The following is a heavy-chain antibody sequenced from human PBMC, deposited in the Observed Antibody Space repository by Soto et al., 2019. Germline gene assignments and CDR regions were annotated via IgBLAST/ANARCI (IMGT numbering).Heavy chain of an antibody. V-gene: IGHV4-34*02. Sequence: HVQLQQWGAGLLKPSETLSLTCAVYGGSVSNHYWSWIRQPPGKGLEWIGEINHSGSTNYNPSLKSRVTISVDPSKNQFSLKVRSVTAADTAVYYCARGLYCSGGSCYSIASFDYWGQGTLVTVSS. J-gene: IGHJ4*02. D-gene: IGHD2-15*01. CDR3: ARGLYCSGGSCYSIASFDY. CDR1: GGSVSNHY. CDR2: INHSGST.